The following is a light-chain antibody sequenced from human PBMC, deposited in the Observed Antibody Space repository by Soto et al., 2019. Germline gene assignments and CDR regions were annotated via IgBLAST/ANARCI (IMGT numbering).Light chain of an antibody. Sequence: EIVLTQSPGTLSLSPGERATLSCRASQSLSSSYLAWYQHKAGQAPRLLIFGASTRATGIPARFSGSGSGTDFTLAISRLEPEDFAVYYCQQFGSSPPRTFGQGTRVEIK. CDR2: GAS. CDR3: QQFGSSPPRT. J-gene: IGKJ1*01. V-gene: IGKV3-20*01. CDR1: QSLSSSY.